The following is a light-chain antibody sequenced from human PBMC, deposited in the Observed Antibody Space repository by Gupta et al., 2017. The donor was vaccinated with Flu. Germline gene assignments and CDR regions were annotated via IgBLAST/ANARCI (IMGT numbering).Light chain of an antibody. CDR2: EDS. V-gene: IGLV3-10*01. CDR1: ALPKKY. CDR3: YSTDSSANWV. Sequence: SYELTQPPSVSVSPGQTARITCSGDALPKKYAYWYQQKSDQAPVLVIYEDSKRPSGIPGRFSGSSSGTMATFTISGAQVEDEADYYCYSTDSSANWVFGGGTKLTVL. J-gene: IGLJ3*02.